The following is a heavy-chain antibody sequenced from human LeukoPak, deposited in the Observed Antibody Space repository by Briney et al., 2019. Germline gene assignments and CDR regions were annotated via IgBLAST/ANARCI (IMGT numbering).Heavy chain of an antibody. V-gene: IGHV4-59*01. CDR3: ARGLSFFDY. Sequence: PSETLSLTCTVSGGSISGYCWSWIRQPPGKGLEWIGYIYDSGSTNYNPSLKSRVTISVDTSKNQFSLKLSSVTAADMAVYYCARGLSFFDYWGQGTLVTVSS. CDR2: IYDSGST. CDR1: GGSISGYC. J-gene: IGHJ4*02. D-gene: IGHD3-16*01.